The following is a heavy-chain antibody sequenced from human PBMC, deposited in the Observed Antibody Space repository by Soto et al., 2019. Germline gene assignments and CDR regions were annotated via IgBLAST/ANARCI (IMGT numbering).Heavy chain of an antibody. J-gene: IGHJ6*02. Sequence: AASVKVSCKASGYTFTGYYMHCVRQAPGQGLEWMGWINPNSGGTNYAQKFQGWVTMTRDTSISTAYMELSRLRSDDTAVYYCARGQGRDSIAATIDGNYYYGMDVWGQGTTVTVSS. CDR3: ARGQGRDSIAATIDGNYYYGMDV. V-gene: IGHV1-2*04. D-gene: IGHD6-13*01. CDR2: INPNSGGT. CDR1: GYTFTGYY.